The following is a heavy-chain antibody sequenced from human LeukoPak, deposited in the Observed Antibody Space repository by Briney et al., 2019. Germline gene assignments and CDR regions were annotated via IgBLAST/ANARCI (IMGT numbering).Heavy chain of an antibody. J-gene: IGHJ4*02. Sequence: GRSLRLSCAASGFTFSSYAMHWVRQAPGKGLEWVAVISYDGSNKYYADSVKGRFTISRDNSKNTLYLQMNSLRAEDTAVYYCARIYNMIVDYWGQGTLVTVSP. V-gene: IGHV3-30-3*01. CDR2: ISYDGSNK. CDR3: ARIYNMIVDY. CDR1: GFTFSSYA. D-gene: IGHD3-22*01.